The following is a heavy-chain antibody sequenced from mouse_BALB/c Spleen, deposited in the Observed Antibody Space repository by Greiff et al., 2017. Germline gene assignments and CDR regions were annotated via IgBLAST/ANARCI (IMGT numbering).Heavy chain of an antibody. J-gene: IGHJ2*01. CDR1: GFSLTSYG. CDR2: IWAGGST. Sequence: VQLQQSGPGLVAPSQSLSITCTVSGFSLTSYGVHWVRQPPGKGLEWLGVIWAGGSTNYNSALMSRLSISKDNSKSQVFLKMNSLQTDDTAMYYCARLITTATSFFDYWGQGTTLTVSS. CDR3: ARLITTATSFFDY. D-gene: IGHD1-2*01. V-gene: IGHV2-9*02.